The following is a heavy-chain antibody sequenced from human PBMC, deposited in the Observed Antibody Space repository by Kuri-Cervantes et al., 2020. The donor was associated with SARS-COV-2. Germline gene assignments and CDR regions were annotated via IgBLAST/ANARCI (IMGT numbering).Heavy chain of an antibody. Sequence: GGSLRLSCAASGFTFSDYYMNWVRQAPGKGLEWVSSISSSSTIYYADSVRGRFTISRGNAKNSLYLQMNSLRAEDTAVYYCARDLRLGNSLDYWGQGTLVTVSS. CDR3: ARDLRLGNSLDY. J-gene: IGHJ4*02. D-gene: IGHD7-27*01. V-gene: IGHV3-69-1*02. CDR2: ISSSSTI. CDR1: GFTFSDYY.